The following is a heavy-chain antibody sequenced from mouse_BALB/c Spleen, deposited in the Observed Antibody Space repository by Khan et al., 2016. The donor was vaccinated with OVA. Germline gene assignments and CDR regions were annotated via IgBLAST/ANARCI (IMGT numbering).Heavy chain of an antibody. Sequence: VQLQQSGTVLARPGTSVKMSCKASGYSFTNYLIHWVKQRPGQGLEWIGDIFPGNSDTNYNQKFKDRAKLTADTSASIVYMELSSLTNEDSAVYYCTRGGYISFAFWGQGTLVTVSA. V-gene: IGHV1-5*01. CDR1: GYSFTNYL. CDR3: TRGGYISFAF. J-gene: IGHJ3*01. D-gene: IGHD3-2*02. CDR2: IFPGNSDT.